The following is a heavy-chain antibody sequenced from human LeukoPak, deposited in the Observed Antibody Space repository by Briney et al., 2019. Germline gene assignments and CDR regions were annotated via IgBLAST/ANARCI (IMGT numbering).Heavy chain of an antibody. D-gene: IGHD3-22*01. CDR3: AKDPTYYYDSSGYYLDY. CDR2: ISGSGGST. CDR1: GFTFSSYA. Sequence: PGGSLRLSCAASGFTFSSYAMSWVRQAPGKGLEWVSAISGSGGSTYYADSVKGRFTISRDNSKNTLYLQMNSLRAEDTAVYYCAKDPTYYYDSSGYYLDYWGQGNLVTVSS. V-gene: IGHV3-23*01. J-gene: IGHJ4*02.